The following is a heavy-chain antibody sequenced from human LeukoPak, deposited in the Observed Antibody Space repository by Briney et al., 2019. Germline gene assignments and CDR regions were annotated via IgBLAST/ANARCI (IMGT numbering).Heavy chain of an antibody. CDR3: AKQMVERPHYYYMDV. V-gene: IGHV3-30*02. CDR2: IQDDESNK. CDR1: GFIFSSFV. J-gene: IGHJ6*03. Sequence: GGSLRLSCAASGFIFSSFVMHWVRQAPGKGLEWVAFIQDDESNKFYADSVKGRFTISRDNSKNTLFLQMNRLRPEDTALYYCAKQMVERPHYYYMDVWGKGTTVTVSS. D-gene: IGHD2-15*01.